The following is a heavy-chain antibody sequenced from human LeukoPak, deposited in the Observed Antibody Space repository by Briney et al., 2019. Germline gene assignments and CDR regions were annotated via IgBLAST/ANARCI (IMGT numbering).Heavy chain of an antibody. Sequence: SETLSLTCTVSGGSIRNYYWSWIRQPPGKGLEWIGYVYYRGNTDYNPSLESRVTISVDTSKNQFSLKLSSVTAADTAVYYCARYSSSWSYYFDYWGQGTLVTVSS. CDR1: GGSIRNYY. V-gene: IGHV4-59*01. J-gene: IGHJ4*02. CDR3: ARYSSSWSYYFDY. D-gene: IGHD6-13*01. CDR2: VYYRGNT.